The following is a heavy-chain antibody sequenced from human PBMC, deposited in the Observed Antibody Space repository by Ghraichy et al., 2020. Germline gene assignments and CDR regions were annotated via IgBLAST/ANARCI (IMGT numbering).Heavy chain of an antibody. CDR3: ASTPTLTLFGVVRDYYGMDV. CDR1: GFTFSSYS. D-gene: IGHD3-3*01. CDR2: ISSSSSTI. Sequence: GGSLRLSCAASGFTFSSYSMNWVRQAPGKGLEWVSYISSSSSTIYYADSVKGRFTISRDNAKNSLYLQMNSLRDEDTAVYYCASTPTLTLFGVVRDYYGMDVWGHGTTVTVSS. V-gene: IGHV3-48*02. J-gene: IGHJ6*02.